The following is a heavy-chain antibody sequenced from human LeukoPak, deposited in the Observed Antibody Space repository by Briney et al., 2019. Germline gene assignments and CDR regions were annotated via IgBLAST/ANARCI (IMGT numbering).Heavy chain of an antibody. CDR2: ISYDGSNK. Sequence: GGSLRLSCAASGFTFSSYGMHWVRQAPGKGLEWVAVISYDGSNKYYADSVKGRFTISRDNSKNTLYLQMNSLRAEDTAAYYCAKTPDSSGWNHFDYWGQGTLVTVSS. J-gene: IGHJ4*02. CDR1: GFTFSSYG. V-gene: IGHV3-30*18. CDR3: AKTPDSSGWNHFDY. D-gene: IGHD6-19*01.